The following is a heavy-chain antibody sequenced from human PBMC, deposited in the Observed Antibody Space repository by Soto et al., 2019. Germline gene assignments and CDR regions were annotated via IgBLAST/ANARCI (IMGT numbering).Heavy chain of an antibody. Sequence: SETLSLTCTVSGGSISNGYYYWSWVRQNPGKGMEWIGHIYHSGRTYYNPSLKSRVTISVDTSKNQFSLNLSSVTAADTAVYYCARWVEVSLDYFDSWGQGTPVTVSS. V-gene: IGHV4-31*03. CDR3: ARWVEVSLDYFDS. J-gene: IGHJ4*02. D-gene: IGHD2-15*01. CDR2: IYHSGRT. CDR1: GGSISNGYYY.